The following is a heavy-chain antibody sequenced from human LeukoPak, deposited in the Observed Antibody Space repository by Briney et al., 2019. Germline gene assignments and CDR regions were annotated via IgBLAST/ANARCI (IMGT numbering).Heavy chain of an antibody. Sequence: GTSVKVSCKASGYTFTRYYMHWVRQAPGQGVEGRGWINPNSGGTNYAQKFQGGVTMTRDTSISTAYMELRRLRSDDTAVYYCAGEGTTIVRGGGAFDIWGQGTMVTVSS. CDR1: GYTFTRYY. CDR3: AGEGTTIVRGGGAFDI. J-gene: IGHJ3*02. V-gene: IGHV1-2*02. CDR2: INPNSGGT. D-gene: IGHD3-10*01.